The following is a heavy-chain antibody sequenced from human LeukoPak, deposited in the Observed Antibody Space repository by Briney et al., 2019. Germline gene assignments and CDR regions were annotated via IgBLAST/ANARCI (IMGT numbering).Heavy chain of an antibody. V-gene: IGHV4-59*01. D-gene: IGHD2-15*01. CDR1: GGSISSYY. CDR3: ARGAKVGGYYYGMDV. CDR2: IYYSGST. Sequence: SETLSLTCTVSGGSISSYYCNWIRQPPGKGLEWIGYIYYSGSTNYNPSFKSRVTISVDTSKNQFSLKLSSVTAADTAVYYCARGAKVGGYYYGMDVWGKGTTVTVSS. J-gene: IGHJ6*04.